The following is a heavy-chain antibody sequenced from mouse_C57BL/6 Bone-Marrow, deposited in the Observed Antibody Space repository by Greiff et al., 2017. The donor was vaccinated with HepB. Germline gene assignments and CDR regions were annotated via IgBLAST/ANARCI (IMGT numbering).Heavy chain of an antibody. CDR1: GYTFTSYW. J-gene: IGHJ4*01. Sequence: QVQLKQPGAELVKPGASVKLSCKASGYTFTSYWMQWVKQRPGQGLEWIGEIDPSDSYTNYNQKFKGKATLTVDTSSSTASMQLSSLTSEDSAVYYWAREETAQASSYFAMDFWVQGTSVTVSA. D-gene: IGHD3-2*02. V-gene: IGHV1-50*01. CDR2: IDPSDSYT. CDR3: AREETAQASSYFAMDF.